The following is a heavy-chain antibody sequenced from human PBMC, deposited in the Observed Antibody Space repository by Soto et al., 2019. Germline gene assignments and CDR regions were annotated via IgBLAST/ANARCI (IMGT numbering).Heavy chain of an antibody. Sequence: ASVKVSCKASGYTFTGYYMHWVRQAPGQGLEWMGWINPNSGGTNYAQKFQGRVTMTRDTSISTAYMELSRLRSDDTAVYYCARDSHPGATDYYSYGMEVWGEGTRVTVSS. D-gene: IGHD1-26*01. CDR3: ARDSHPGATDYYSYGMEV. CDR2: INPNSGGT. CDR1: GYTFTGYY. J-gene: IGHJ6*02. V-gene: IGHV1-2*02.